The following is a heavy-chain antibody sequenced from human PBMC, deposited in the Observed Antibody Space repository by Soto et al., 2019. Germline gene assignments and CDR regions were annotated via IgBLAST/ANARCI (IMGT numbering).Heavy chain of an antibody. Sequence: ASVKVSCKASGYTFTSYDINWVLQATGQGLEWMGWMNPNSGNTGYAQKFQGRVTMTRNTSISTAYMELSSLRSEDTAVYYCARGRTLLYYDSSGYYHPPDAFDIWGQGTMVTVSS. J-gene: IGHJ3*02. D-gene: IGHD3-22*01. CDR1: GYTFTSYD. CDR3: ARGRTLLYYDSSGYYHPPDAFDI. CDR2: MNPNSGNT. V-gene: IGHV1-8*01.